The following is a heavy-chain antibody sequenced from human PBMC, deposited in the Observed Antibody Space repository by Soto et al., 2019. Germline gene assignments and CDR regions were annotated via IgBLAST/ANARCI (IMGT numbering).Heavy chain of an antibody. CDR1: GYTFTGYY. J-gene: IGHJ5*02. CDR3: ARIVVPAAMPVLGWFDP. V-gene: IGHV1-2*04. D-gene: IGHD2-2*01. Sequence: ASVKVSCKASGYTFTGYYMHWVRQAPGQGLEWMGWINPNSGGTNYAQKFQGWVTMTRDTSISTAYMELSRLRSDDTAVYYCARIVVPAAMPVLGWFDPWGQGTLVTVSS. CDR2: INPNSGGT.